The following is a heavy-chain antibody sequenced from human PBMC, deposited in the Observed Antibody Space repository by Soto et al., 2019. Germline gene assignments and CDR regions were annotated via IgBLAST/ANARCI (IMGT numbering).Heavy chain of an antibody. CDR2: IYYSGST. CDR3: ARASMAATVTFDY. D-gene: IGHD4-17*01. CDR1: GGSISSGDYY. J-gene: IGHJ4*02. Sequence: NPSETLSLTCTVSGGSISSGDYYWSWIRQPPGKGLEWIGYIYYSGSTYYNPSLKSRVTISVDTSKNQFSLKLSSVTAADTAVYYCARASMAATVTFDYWGQGTLVTVSS. V-gene: IGHV4-30-4*01.